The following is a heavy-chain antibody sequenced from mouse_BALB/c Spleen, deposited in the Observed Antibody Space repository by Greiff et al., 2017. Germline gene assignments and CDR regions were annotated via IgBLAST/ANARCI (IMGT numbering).Heavy chain of an antibody. J-gene: IGHJ3*01. V-gene: IGHV1-74*01. Sequence: QVQLQQPGPELVRPGASVKLSCKASGYSFTSYWMHWVKQRPGQGLEWIGMIHPSDSETRLNQKFKDKATLTVDKSSSTAYMQRSSPTSEDSAVYYCAGREPISTATGPGFAYWGQGTLVTVSA. CDR2: IHPSDSET. D-gene: IGHD1-2*01. CDR1: GYSFTSYW. CDR3: AGREPISTATGPGFAY.